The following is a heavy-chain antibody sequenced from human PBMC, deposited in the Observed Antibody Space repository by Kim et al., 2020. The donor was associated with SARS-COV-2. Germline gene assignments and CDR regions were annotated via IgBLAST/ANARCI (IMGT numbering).Heavy chain of an antibody. V-gene: IGHV3-7*01. D-gene: IGHD3-10*01. CDR1: GFIIRTYW. J-gene: IGHJ4*02. CDR3: MTDPGTY. CDR2: IKEDGSEA. Sequence: GGSLRLSCVASGFIIRTYWMTWVRQPPGKGLEWVANIKEDGSEAYYADSVKGRRTISRDNAKNTPYLQINSLIAEDKTAYYCMTDPGTYWCQGTLVIDSS.